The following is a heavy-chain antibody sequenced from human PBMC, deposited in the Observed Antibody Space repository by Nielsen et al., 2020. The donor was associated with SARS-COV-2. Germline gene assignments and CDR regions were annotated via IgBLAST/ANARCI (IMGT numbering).Heavy chain of an antibody. CDR2: ISWNSGSI. Sequence: GGSLRLSCAASGFTFDDYAMHWVRQAPGKGLEWVSGISWNSGSIGYADSVKGRFTISRDNAKNSLYLQMNSLRAEDTALYYCAKADYYDSSGYSDYWGQGTLVTVSS. CDR3: AKADYYDSSGYSDY. V-gene: IGHV3-9*01. J-gene: IGHJ4*02. D-gene: IGHD3-22*01. CDR1: GFTFDDYA.